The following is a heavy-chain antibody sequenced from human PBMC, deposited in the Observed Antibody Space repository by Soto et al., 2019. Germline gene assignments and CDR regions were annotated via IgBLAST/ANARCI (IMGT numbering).Heavy chain of an antibody. CDR1: GYTFTSYD. Sequence: GASVKVSCKASGYTFTSYDINWVRQATGQGLEWMGWMNPNSGNTGYAQKFQGRVTMTRNTSISTAYMELSSLRSEDTAVYYCARGYSSGWYINAGRDYYMDVWGKGTTVTVSS. D-gene: IGHD6-19*01. CDR2: MNPNSGNT. CDR3: ARGYSSGWYINAGRDYYMDV. J-gene: IGHJ6*03. V-gene: IGHV1-8*01.